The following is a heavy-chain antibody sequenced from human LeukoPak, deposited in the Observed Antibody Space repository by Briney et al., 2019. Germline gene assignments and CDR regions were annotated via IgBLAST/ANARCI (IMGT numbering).Heavy chain of an antibody. CDR1: GGSISSNY. V-gene: IGHV4-59*01. CDR2: IYFTGST. J-gene: IGHJ1*01. CDR3: ARDYSDSSGCSPFQH. Sequence: PSETLSLTCTVSGGSISSNYWNWIRQPPGKGLEWIGFIYFTGSTIYNPSLKSRVTISVDTSKNQFSLRLTSATAADTAVYYCARDYSDSSGCSPFQHWGQGTLVTVSS. D-gene: IGHD3-22*01.